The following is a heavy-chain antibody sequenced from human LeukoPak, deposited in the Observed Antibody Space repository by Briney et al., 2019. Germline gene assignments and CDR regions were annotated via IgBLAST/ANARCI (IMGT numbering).Heavy chain of an antibody. Sequence: GGSLRLSCAASGFTFSSYSMNCVRQAPGKGLEWVSSISSSSSYIYYADSVKGRFTISRDNAKNSLYLQMNSLRAEDTAVYYCARDNCSSTSCYYFDYWGQGTLVTVSS. CDR1: GFTFSSYS. D-gene: IGHD2-2*01. CDR2: ISSSSSYI. J-gene: IGHJ4*02. V-gene: IGHV3-21*01. CDR3: ARDNCSSTSCYYFDY.